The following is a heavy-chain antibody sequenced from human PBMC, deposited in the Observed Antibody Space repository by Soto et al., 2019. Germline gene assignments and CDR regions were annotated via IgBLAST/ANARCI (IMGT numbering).Heavy chain of an antibody. V-gene: IGHV3-33*01. Sequence: GGSLRLSCAVSGFPFSFYGFHWVRQSPGKGLEWLGVIVSDGSAIYHADSLEGRFFISRDNSKDILYLQMNSLRVEDTAVYYCARDDAFDNENGFDMWGQGTMVTVS. D-gene: IGHD3-3*02. CDR3: ARDDAFDNENGFDM. CDR1: GFPFSFYG. CDR2: IVSDGSAI. J-gene: IGHJ3*02.